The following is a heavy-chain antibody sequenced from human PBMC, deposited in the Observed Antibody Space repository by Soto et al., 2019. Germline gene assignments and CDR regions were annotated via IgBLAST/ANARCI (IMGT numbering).Heavy chain of an antibody. CDR1: GGSLSGVH. CDR3: AGGRGNVWELPVH. CDR2: ITHFGGT. V-gene: IGHV4-34*01. J-gene: IGHJ4*02. Sequence: QVQVQQWGAGLLKPSETLSLTCEVFGGSLSGVHWTWIRQSPGEGLAWIGEITHFGGTNSNPSLKSRVTISADSSKNLFSLNLTSVTAADTAVYYCAGGRGNVWELPVHWGQGTLVTVSS. D-gene: IGHD1-26*01.